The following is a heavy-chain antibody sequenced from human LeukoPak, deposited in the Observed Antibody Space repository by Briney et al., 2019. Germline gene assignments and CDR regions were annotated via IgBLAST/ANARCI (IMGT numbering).Heavy chain of an antibody. CDR2: IYHSGST. CDR1: GYSISSGDY. D-gene: IGHD3-16*01. Sequence: SETLSLTCAVSGYSISSGDYWGWIRLPPGTGLEWIGRIYHSGSTYYNPSLKRRVTISVDPSKRQFSLTLSSVPAADTAVYYCARNRSEPLGNGGSFDSWGQGTLVTVSS. CDR3: ARNRSEPLGNGGSFDS. J-gene: IGHJ4*02. V-gene: IGHV4-38-2*01.